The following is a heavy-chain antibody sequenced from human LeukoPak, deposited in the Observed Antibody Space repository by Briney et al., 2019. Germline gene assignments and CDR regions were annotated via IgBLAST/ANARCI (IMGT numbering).Heavy chain of an antibody. CDR1: GYTFTGYY. J-gene: IGHJ4*02. CDR3: ARVGMVAPGAYFDY. CDR2: INPNNSGT. V-gene: IGHV1-2*02. D-gene: IGHD6-13*01. Sequence: ASLKVSCKASGYTFTGYYMHWVRQAPGQGLEWMGWINPNNSGTNYAQKFEGRVTMTRDTSTSTAYMELSRLRSDDTAVYYCARVGMVAPGAYFDYWGQGTLVTVSS.